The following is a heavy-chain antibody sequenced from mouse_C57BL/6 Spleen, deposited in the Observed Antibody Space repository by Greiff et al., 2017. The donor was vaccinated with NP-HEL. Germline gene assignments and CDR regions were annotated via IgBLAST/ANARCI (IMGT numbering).Heavy chain of an antibody. J-gene: IGHJ4*01. Sequence: DVKLVESGGGLVKPGGSLKLSCAASGFTFSDYGMHWVRQAPEKGLEWVAYISSGSSTIYYADTVKGRFTISRDNAKNTLFLQMTSLRSEDTAMYYCAALLDYAMDYWGQGTSVTVSS. D-gene: IGHD2-1*01. CDR2: ISSGSSTI. CDR1: GFTFSDYG. V-gene: IGHV5-17*01. CDR3: AALLDYAMDY.